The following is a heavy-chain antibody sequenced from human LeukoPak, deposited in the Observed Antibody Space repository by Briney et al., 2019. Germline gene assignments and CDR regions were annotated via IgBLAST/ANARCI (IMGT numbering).Heavy chain of an antibody. CDR1: GFTFSSYW. CDR2: INHNGNVN. Sequence: GGSLRLSCAASGFTFSSYWMNWARQAPGKGLEWVASINHNGNVNYYVDSVKGRFTISRDNSKNTLYLQMNSLRAGDTAVYYCARDTAMYYFDYWGQGTLVTVSS. D-gene: IGHD5-18*01. V-gene: IGHV3-7*01. CDR3: ARDTAMYYFDY. J-gene: IGHJ4*02.